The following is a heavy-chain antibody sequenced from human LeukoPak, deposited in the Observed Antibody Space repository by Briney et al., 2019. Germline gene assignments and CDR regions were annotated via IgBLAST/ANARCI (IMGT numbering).Heavy chain of an antibody. CDR3: ARDSAEYYDSSGYNLFDC. CDR1: GFTFSSYG. V-gene: IGHV3-33*01. J-gene: IGHJ4*02. CDR2: IWYDGSNK. Sequence: PGGSLRLSCAASGFTFSSYGMHWVRQAPGKGLEWVAVIWYDGSNKYYADSVKGRFTISRDNSKNTLYLQMNSLRAEDTAVYYCARDSAEYYDSSGYNLFDCWGQGTLVTVSS. D-gene: IGHD3-22*01.